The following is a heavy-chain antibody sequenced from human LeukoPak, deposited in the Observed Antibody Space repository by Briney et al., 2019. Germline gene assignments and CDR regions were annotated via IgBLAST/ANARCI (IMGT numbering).Heavy chain of an antibody. V-gene: IGHV3-48*03. J-gene: IGHJ4*02. CDR2: ISSSGSTI. CDR3: ARDSVGAAQDPRGGFDH. CDR1: GFTFSSYE. Sequence: GGSLRLSCAASGFTFSSYEMNWVRQAPGKGLEGVSYISSSGSTIYYADSVKGRFTISRGNAKNSLYLQINSLRAEDTAVYYCARDSVGAAQDPRGGFDHWGQGTLVTVSS. D-gene: IGHD1-26*01.